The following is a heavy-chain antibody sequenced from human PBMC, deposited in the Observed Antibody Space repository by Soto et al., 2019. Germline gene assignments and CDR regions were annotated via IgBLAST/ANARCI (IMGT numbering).Heavy chain of an antibody. CDR2: ISAYNGNT. CDR1: GYTFTSYG. V-gene: IGHV1-18*04. Sequence: ASVKVSCKASGYTFTSYGISWVRQAPGQGLEWMGWISAYNGNTNYAQKLQGRVTMTTDTSTSTAYMELRSLRSDDTAVYYCARDSPDFWSGYRPPFSFYCMDVWGQGTTVTVCS. D-gene: IGHD3-3*01. CDR3: ARDSPDFWSGYRPPFSFYCMDV. J-gene: IGHJ6*02.